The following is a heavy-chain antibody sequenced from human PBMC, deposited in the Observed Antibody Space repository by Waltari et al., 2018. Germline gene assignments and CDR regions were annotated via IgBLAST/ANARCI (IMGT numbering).Heavy chain of an antibody. Sequence: QVQLVESGGGVVQPGRSLRLSCAAYGFTFSSYAMHWVRQAPGKGLEWVAVISYDGSNKYYADSVKGRFTISRDNSKNTLYLQMNSLRAEDTAVYYCARVGTTVTFYYYYYMDVWGKGTTVTVSS. CDR3: ARVGTTVTFYYYYYMDV. CDR1: GFTFSSYA. V-gene: IGHV3-30-3*01. J-gene: IGHJ6*03. CDR2: ISYDGSNK. D-gene: IGHD4-17*01.